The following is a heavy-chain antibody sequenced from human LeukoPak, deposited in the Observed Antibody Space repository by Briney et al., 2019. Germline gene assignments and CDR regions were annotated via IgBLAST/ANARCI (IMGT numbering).Heavy chain of an antibody. Sequence: SETLSLTCTVSGGSISSYYWSWIRQPPGKGLEWIGYIYTSGSTNYNPSLQSRVTISVDTSKNQFSLKLSSVTAADTAVYYCARLQPDCSSTSWYQYDNYYYYMDVWGKGTTVTVSS. D-gene: IGHD2-2*01. CDR3: ARLQPDCSSTSWYQYDNYYYYMDV. CDR2: IYTSGST. J-gene: IGHJ6*03. V-gene: IGHV4-4*09. CDR1: GGSISSYY.